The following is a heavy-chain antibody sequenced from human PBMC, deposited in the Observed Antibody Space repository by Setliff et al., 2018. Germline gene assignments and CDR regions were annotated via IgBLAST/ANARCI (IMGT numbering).Heavy chain of an antibody. CDR3: ATFRGYTYGYDY. Sequence: VASVKVSCKASGYIFTSYGISWVRQAPGQGLEWMGWISSYNGKTNYAQNFQGRVTMTTDASTNTAYMELRSLGSDDTAVYYCATFRGYTYGYDYWGQGTLVTVSS. V-gene: IGHV1-18*01. J-gene: IGHJ4*02. D-gene: IGHD5-18*01. CDR1: GYIFTSYG. CDR2: ISSYNGKT.